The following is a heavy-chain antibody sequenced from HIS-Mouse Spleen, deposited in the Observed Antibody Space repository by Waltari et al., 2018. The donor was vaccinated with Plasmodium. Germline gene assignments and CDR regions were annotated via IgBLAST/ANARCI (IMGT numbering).Heavy chain of an antibody. CDR2: IKQDGSEK. Sequence: EVQLVESGGGLVQPGGSLRISCAPPGFTFRRYWMSWVRQAPGKGMEWVANIKQDGSEKYYGDSVKGRFTISRDNAKNSLYLQMNSLRAEDTAVYYCASSWYWYFDLWGRGTLVTVSS. D-gene: IGHD6-13*01. CDR3: ASSWYWYFDL. CDR1: GFTFRRYW. V-gene: IGHV3-7*01. J-gene: IGHJ2*01.